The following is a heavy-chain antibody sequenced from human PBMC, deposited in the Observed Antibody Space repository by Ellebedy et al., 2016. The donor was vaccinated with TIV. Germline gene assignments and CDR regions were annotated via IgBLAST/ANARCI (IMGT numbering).Heavy chain of an antibody. Sequence: SETLSLTCTVSGGSISSYYWSWIRQPPGKGLEWIGYIYDSGSTNYNPSLESRINLSVDTSRNQFSLKVTSVTAADTAIYYCAKLSAIATAGPNYYHSMDVWGQGTAVTVSS. V-gene: IGHV4-59*01. CDR2: IYDSGST. CDR3: AKLSAIATAGPNYYHSMDV. J-gene: IGHJ6*02. D-gene: IGHD6-13*01. CDR1: GGSISSYY.